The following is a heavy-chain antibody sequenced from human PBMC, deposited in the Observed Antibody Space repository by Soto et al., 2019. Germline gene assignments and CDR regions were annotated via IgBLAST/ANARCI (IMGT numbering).Heavy chain of an antibody. CDR3: ARDNDGYYYDSSGYYFGY. Sequence: VGSLILCWAASGFTFSSYGVHWVRQAPGKGLEWVAVISYDGSNKYYADSVKGRFTISRDNSKNTLYLQMNSLRAEDTAVYYCARDNDGYYYDSSGYYFGYWGQGTLVTVS. V-gene: IGHV3-30-3*01. D-gene: IGHD3-22*01. J-gene: IGHJ4*02. CDR1: GFTFSSYG. CDR2: ISYDGSNK.